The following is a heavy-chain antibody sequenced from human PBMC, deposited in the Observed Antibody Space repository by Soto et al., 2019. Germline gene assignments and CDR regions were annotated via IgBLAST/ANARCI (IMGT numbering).Heavy chain of an antibody. CDR1: GDSISSYY. CDR2: IYYSGST. D-gene: IGHD3-10*01. J-gene: IGHJ4*02. Sequence: PSETLSLTCSVSGDSISSYYWSWIRQPPGKGLEWIGYIYYSGSTNYNPSLKSRITMSKDTSKNQSSLKLSFVPAADTAFYYCATNPPYGNLWYYFASGGQGALVTV. V-gene: IGHV4-59*03. CDR3: ATNPPYGNLWYYFAS.